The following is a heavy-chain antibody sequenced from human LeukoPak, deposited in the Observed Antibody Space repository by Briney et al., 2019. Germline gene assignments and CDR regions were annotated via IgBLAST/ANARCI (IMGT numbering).Heavy chain of an antibody. CDR3: ARDGWSLGP. D-gene: IGHD2-8*01. CDR1: GYTFVSYG. J-gene: IGHJ5*02. CDR2: ISVYSGNT. Sequence: VKVSCKASGYTFVSYGVSWVRQAPGQGPEWMAWISVYSGNTKYAQKFQDRVTLTADTSTSTVYMELRSLRSDDTAVYYCARDGWSLGPWGQGTLVTVSS. V-gene: IGHV1-18*01.